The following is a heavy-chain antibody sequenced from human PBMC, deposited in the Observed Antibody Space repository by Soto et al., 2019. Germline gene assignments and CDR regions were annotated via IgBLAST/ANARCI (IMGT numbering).Heavy chain of an antibody. CDR1: GGSISSYY. D-gene: IGHD2-15*01. J-gene: IGHJ6*02. V-gene: IGHV4-59*01. CDR2: IYYSGST. CDR3: ARAKGGVVSKRYYYYYGMDV. Sequence: SETLSLTCTVSGGSISSYYWSWIRQPPGKGLEWIGYIYYSGSTNYNPSLKSRVTISVDTSKNQFSLKLSSVTAADTAVYYCARAKGGVVSKRYYYYYGMDVWGQGTTVTVSS.